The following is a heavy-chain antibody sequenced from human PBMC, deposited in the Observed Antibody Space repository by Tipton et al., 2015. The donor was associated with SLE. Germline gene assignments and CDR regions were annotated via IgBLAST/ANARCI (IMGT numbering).Heavy chain of an antibody. CDR1: GYTFTSYG. D-gene: IGHD5-24*01. J-gene: IGHJ5*02. CDR2: INPSGGST. V-gene: IGHV1-46*01. CDR3: ARDRDGLHFFLNYFDP. Sequence: QLVQSGAEVKKPGASVKVSCKASGYTFTSYGISWVRQAPGQGLEWMGVINPSGGSTNYAQKFQGRVTMTRDTSTSTVYMELSSLRSDDTAVYYCARDRDGLHFFLNYFDPWGRGTLVTVSS.